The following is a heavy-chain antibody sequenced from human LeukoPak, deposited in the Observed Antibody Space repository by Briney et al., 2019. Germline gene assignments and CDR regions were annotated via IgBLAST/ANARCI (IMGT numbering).Heavy chain of an antibody. CDR2: FNQRGSET. J-gene: IGHJ4*02. CDR3: ARYRDGTPSAHNPY. D-gene: IGHD1-1*01. V-gene: IGHV3-7*01. Sequence: GGSLRLSCAASGFTLSIYWMTWVRQVPGGGREWVANFNQRGSETNYVDSVRGRFPISRHSPKHSLYSQMKTLRAEDTAVYYCARYRDGTPSAHNPYWGQGTLVTVPS. CDR1: GFTLSIYW.